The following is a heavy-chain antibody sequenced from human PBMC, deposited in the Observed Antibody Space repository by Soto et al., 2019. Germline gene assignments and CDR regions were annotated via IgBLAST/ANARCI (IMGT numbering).Heavy chain of an antibody. Sequence: QPGGSLRLSCTASGFTFGDYAMSWVRQAPGKGLEWVGFIRSKAYGGTTEYAASVKGRFTISRDDSKSIAYLQMNSLKTEDTAVYYCTRESKAPQRGFDYWGQGTLVTVSS. D-gene: IGHD4-4*01. CDR3: TRESKAPQRGFDY. CDR1: GFTFGDYA. CDR2: IRSKAYGGTT. J-gene: IGHJ4*02. V-gene: IGHV3-49*04.